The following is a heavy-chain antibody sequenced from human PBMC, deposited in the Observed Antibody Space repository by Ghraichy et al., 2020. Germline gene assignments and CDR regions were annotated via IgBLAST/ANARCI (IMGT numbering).Heavy chain of an antibody. CDR2: ISGSGGST. V-gene: IGHV3-23*01. Sequence: GESLNISCAASGFTFSSYAMSWVRQAPGKGLEWVSAISGSGGSTYYADSVKGRFTISRDNSKNTLYLQMNSLRAEDTAVYYCAKFPGLIGRITPPYYYGMDVWGQGTTVTVSS. CDR3: AKFPGLIGRITPPYYYGMDV. J-gene: IGHJ6*02. CDR1: GFTFSSYA. D-gene: IGHD1-14*01.